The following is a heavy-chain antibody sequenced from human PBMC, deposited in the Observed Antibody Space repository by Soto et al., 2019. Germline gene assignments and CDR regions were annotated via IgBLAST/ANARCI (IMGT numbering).Heavy chain of an antibody. CDR3: ARVAMENYHDMWSGSTSSALDV. J-gene: IGHJ6*02. Sequence: SETLSLTCKVSGGSMRGYSWSWIRQSPGEGLEWIGYVSHSGRTDYSPSLKNRVTISLDMSKNHFALHVNSVDPADTAVYYCARVAMENYHDMWSGSTSSALDVWGQGTTVTVSS. CDR1: GGSMRGYS. CDR2: VSHSGRT. V-gene: IGHV4-59*13. D-gene: IGHD3-3*01.